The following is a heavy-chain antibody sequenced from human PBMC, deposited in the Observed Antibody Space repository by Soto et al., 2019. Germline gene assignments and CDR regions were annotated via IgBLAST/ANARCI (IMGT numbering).Heavy chain of an antibody. D-gene: IGHD2-21*02. CDR1: GFSFDDFV. Sequence: AGGSLRLSCVASGFSFDDFVMNWVRQRPGKGLEWVSSVSWNSGAKLYADSVKGRFAISRDSAKKSVYLQMNSLRPDDTAFYYCAKGVATAVPALDYWGQGTMVTVYS. CDR3: AKGVATAVPALDY. V-gene: IGHV3-9*01. CDR2: VSWNSGAK. J-gene: IGHJ4*02.